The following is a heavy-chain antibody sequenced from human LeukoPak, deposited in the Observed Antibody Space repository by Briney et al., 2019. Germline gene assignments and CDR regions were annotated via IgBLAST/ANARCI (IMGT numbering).Heavy chain of an antibody. CDR3: AGTRITSSWFNFDY. V-gene: IGHV1-2*02. CDR2: INPNSGGT. J-gene: IGHJ4*02. D-gene: IGHD6-13*01. Sequence: GASVKVSCKASGYTFTGYYMHWGRQAPGQGLEWMGWINPNSGGTNYAQKFQGRVTMTRDTSISTGYMELSRLRSDDTAVYYCAGTRITSSWFNFDYWGQGTLVTVSS. CDR1: GYTFTGYY.